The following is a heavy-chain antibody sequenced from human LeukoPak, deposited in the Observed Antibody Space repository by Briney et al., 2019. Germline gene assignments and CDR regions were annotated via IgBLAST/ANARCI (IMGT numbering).Heavy chain of an antibody. CDR2: IWYDGSNK. CDR3: AKGVAVASPYYFDY. J-gene: IGHJ4*02. V-gene: IGHV3-33*06. CDR1: GFTFSSYG. Sequence: GRSLRLSCAASGFTFSSYGMHWVRQAPGKGLEWVAVIWYDGSNKYYADSVKGRFTISRDNSKNTLYLQMNSLRAEDTAVYYCAKGVAVASPYYFDYWGQGTLVTVSS. D-gene: IGHD6-19*01.